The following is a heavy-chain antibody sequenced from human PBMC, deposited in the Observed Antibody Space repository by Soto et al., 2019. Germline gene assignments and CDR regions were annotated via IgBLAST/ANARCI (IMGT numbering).Heavy chain of an antibody. V-gene: IGHV3-30-3*01. Sequence: PGGSLRLSCAASGFTFSSYAMHWVRQAPGKGLEWVAVISYDGSNKYYADSVKGRFTISRDNSKNTLYLQMNSLRAEDTAVYYCARDQSRSWDHQRGSGSYYQREVSEGGDYWGQGTLVTVSS. J-gene: IGHJ4*02. CDR2: ISYDGSNK. CDR1: GFTFSSYA. D-gene: IGHD3-10*01. CDR3: ARDQSRSWDHQRGSGSYYQREVSEGGDY.